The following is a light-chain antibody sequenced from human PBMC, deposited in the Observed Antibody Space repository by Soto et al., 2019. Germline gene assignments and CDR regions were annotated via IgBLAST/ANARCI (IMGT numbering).Light chain of an antibody. CDR1: QSVSNNY. J-gene: IGKJ5*01. CDR2: GAS. V-gene: IGKV3-20*01. CDR3: QHYQSGHPIT. Sequence: EIVLTQSPATLSLSPGERATLSCRASQSVSNNYLAWCQQKPGQAPRLLIYGASSRATGIPDRFTGSGSETSFTLTISRLEPEDFALYYCQHYQSGHPITFGQGTRLEIK.